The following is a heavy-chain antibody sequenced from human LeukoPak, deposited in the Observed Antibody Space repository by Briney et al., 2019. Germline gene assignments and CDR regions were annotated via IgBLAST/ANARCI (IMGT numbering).Heavy chain of an antibody. V-gene: IGHV3-74*01. Sequence: GGSLRLSCVASVFTFGSFWMHWVRHAPGKGRVWVSRINSDASTTSYADSVKGRFTISRDNAKNTLHMQMNSLRADDTAVYYCTRVAGSGSVDWGQGTLVTVSS. J-gene: IGHJ4*02. CDR3: TRVAGSGSVD. CDR2: INSDASTT. D-gene: IGHD1-26*01. CDR1: VFTFGSFW.